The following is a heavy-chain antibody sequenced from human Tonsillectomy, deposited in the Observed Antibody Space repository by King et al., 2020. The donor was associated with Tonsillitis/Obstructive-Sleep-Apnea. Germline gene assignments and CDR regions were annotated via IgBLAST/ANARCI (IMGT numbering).Heavy chain of an antibody. Sequence: VQLQQWGAGLLKPSETLSLTCAVYGGSLSGYYWSWIRQPPGKGLEWIGEINHSGSTNYNPSLKSRVTISLDTSKNQFSLKLYSVTAADTAVYYCAREDIVLVPTVMGGVFDYWGQGTLVTVSS. V-gene: IGHV4-34*01. CDR2: INHSGST. CDR3: AREDIVLVPTVMGGVFDY. J-gene: IGHJ4*02. CDR1: GGSLSGYY. D-gene: IGHD2-2*01.